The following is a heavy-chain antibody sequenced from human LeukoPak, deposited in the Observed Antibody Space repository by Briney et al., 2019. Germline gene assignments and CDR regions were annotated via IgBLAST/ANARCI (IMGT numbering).Heavy chain of an antibody. V-gene: IGHV3-7*03. Sequence: PGGSLRLSCVASGFTFSSYWMTWVRQAPGKGLEWVANIKQDGSEKYYVGSVKGRFTISRDNAKNSLYLQMNSLRVEDTAVYYCATSTLDWFDPWGQGTLVTVSS. CDR3: ATSTLDWFDP. CDR2: IKQDGSEK. CDR1: GFTFSSYW. J-gene: IGHJ5*02.